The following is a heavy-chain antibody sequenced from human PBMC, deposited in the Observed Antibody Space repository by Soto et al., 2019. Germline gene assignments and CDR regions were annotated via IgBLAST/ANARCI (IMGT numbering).Heavy chain of an antibody. CDR2: IWYDGSNK. J-gene: IGHJ5*02. CDR1: GFTFSSYG. V-gene: IGHV3-33*06. CDR3: AKEKISTSCCNWFDP. D-gene: IGHD2-2*01. Sequence: GGSLRLSCAASGFTFSSYGMHWVRQAPGKGLEWVAVIWYDGSNKYYADSVKGRFTISRDNSKNTLYLQMNSLRAGDTAVYYCAKEKISTSCCNWFDPWGQGTLVTVSS.